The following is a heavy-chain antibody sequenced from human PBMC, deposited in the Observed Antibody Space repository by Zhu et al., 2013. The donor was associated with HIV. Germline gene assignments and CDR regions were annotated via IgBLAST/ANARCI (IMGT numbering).Heavy chain of an antibody. J-gene: IGHJ6*03. CDR1: GYIFTSHY. CDR3: ARGDGNEFYNYYMDV. CDR2: VNPSGGSS. D-gene: IGHD1-1*01. V-gene: IGHV1-46*01. Sequence: QVQLVQSGAGVKNPGDSVRISCTIIGYIFTSHYVHWVRQAPGQALEWLGLVNPSGGSSNYTQRFQGRLTLTSDASTSTVFMELRNLKFDDAAIYYCARGDGNEFYNYYMDVWGDGTTVTV.